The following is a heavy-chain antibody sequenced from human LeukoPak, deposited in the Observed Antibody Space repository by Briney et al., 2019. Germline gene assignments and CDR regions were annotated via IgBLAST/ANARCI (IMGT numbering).Heavy chain of an antibody. CDR3: ARETPPLRPFDC. V-gene: IGHV4-4*07. CDR1: NGSVSGYY. J-gene: IGHJ4*02. D-gene: IGHD5/OR15-5a*01. Sequence: SETLSLTCTVSNGSVSGYYWTWIRQPAGKGLEWIGRINTSGNTNYNPPLKSRVTMSVDTSKNQFSLNLTSVTAADTAVYYCARETPPLRPFDCWGQGTLVTVSS. CDR2: INTSGNT.